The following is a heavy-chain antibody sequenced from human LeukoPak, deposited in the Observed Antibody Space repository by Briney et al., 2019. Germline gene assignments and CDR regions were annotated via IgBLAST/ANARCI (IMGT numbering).Heavy chain of an antibody. CDR2: IRFDGSNK. D-gene: IGHD2-2*01. J-gene: IGHJ4*02. CDR3: ARDRCSSTNCYFDY. V-gene: IGHV3-30*02. CDR1: GFTFSNYA. Sequence: PGGSLRLSCAASGFTFSNYAIHWVRQAPAKGLEWVAFIRFDGSNKYYADSVGGRFAISRDNSKSTVYLQMNSLGVEDTAVYYCARDRCSSTNCYFDYWGQGTLVTVSS.